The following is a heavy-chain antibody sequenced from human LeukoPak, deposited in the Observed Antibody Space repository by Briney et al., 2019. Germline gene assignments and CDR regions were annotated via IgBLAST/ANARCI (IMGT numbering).Heavy chain of an antibody. Sequence: PSETLSLTCTVSGGSISSSTYYWGWVRQPPGKGMEWIGTIYYSGNTYYNPSLKSRVTMSVDTSKNQLSLKLSSVTATDTAVYYCARRDLAYDAFDIWGQGTMVTVSS. V-gene: IGHV4-39*01. J-gene: IGHJ3*02. CDR3: ARRDLAYDAFDI. CDR1: GGSISSSTYY. D-gene: IGHD3-3*01. CDR2: IYYSGNT.